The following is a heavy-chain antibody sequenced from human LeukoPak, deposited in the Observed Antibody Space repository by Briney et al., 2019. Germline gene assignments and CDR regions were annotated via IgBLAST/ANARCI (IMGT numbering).Heavy chain of an antibody. CDR2: IYSGGST. D-gene: IGHD1-7*01. V-gene: IGHV3-53*01. CDR1: RFTFSDYY. Sequence: GGSLRLSCAASRFTFSDYYMSWVRQAPGKGLEWVSVIYSGGSTYYADSVKGRFTISRDNSKNTLYLQMNSLRAEDTAVYYCARKLELPYYYYGMDVWGQGTTVTVSS. CDR3: ARKLELPYYYYGMDV. J-gene: IGHJ6*02.